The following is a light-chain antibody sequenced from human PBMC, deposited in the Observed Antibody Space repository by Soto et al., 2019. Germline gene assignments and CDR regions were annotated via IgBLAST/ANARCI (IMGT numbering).Light chain of an antibody. Sequence: LLTQSPASLSLFQGERATLSCRASESTTSSLAWYQQKPGQAPRVLIYDTSTRATGIPARFSGSGSATEFTLTIISLQPEDFAVYYCQQYYKWPPSSFGQGTKVAIK. CDR3: QQYYKWPPSS. CDR2: DTS. J-gene: IGKJ1*01. V-gene: IGKV3-11*01. CDR1: ESTTSS.